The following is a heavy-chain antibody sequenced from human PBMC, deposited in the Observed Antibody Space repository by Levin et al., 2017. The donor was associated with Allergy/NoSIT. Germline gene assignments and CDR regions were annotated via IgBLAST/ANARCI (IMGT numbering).Heavy chain of an antibody. D-gene: IGHD2-21*01. V-gene: IGHV5-51*01. J-gene: IGHJ4*02. Sequence: GGSLRLSCQASGYSFTSYWFGWVRQRPGKGLEWMWLIFPSDSDTRVSPSFQGQIIMSVDKSINTAYLQWSSLKASDSAMYYCARRDSAGNNAFDCWGQGSLVTVSA. CDR3: ARRDSAGNNAFDC. CDR2: IFPSDSDT. CDR1: GYSFTSYW.